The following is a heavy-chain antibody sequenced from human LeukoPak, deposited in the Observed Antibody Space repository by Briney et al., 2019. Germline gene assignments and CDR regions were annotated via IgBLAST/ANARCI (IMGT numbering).Heavy chain of an antibody. CDR1: GFTFSGYT. V-gene: IGHV3-23*01. Sequence: GGSLRLSCTASGFTFSGYTMSWVRQAPGKGLKWVSTITTGGPNTYYADSVKGRFTVSRDDSKNTLYLQMNSLRAEDTAVYYCAKDGGLWVSAHWGDSWGRGTLVTVSS. CDR2: ITTGGPNT. D-gene: IGHD7-27*01. CDR3: AKDGGLWVSAHWGDS. J-gene: IGHJ4*02.